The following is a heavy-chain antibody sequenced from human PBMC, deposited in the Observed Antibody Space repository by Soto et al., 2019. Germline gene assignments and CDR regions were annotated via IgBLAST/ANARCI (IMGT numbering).Heavy chain of an antibody. CDR1: GFTFSNYA. J-gene: IGHJ6*02. V-gene: IGHV3-30-3*01. CDR3: ARAGCDGGTCYTLVGLRYGMDV. D-gene: IGHD2-15*01. CDR2: ISYDGNNK. Sequence: QVQLVESGGGVVQPGRSLRLSCAASGFTFSNYAMYWVRQAPGKGLEWVAVISYDGNNKYYADSVKGRFTISRDNSKKTLYLHMNSLRAEDTAVYYCARAGCDGGTCYTLVGLRYGMDVWGQGTTVTVSS.